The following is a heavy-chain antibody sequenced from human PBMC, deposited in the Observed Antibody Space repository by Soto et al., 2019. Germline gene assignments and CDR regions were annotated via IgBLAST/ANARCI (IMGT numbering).Heavy chain of an antibody. D-gene: IGHD3-22*01. CDR2: INGGDDSK. CDR1: GFTFRSSP. J-gene: IGHJ4*02. Sequence: PGGSLRLSCAVSGFTFRSSPMSWVRRAPGKGLEWVSGINGGDDSKHYAESVRGRFTIIRDNFKNTLYLQMNSLRAEDTAMYYCARAGHDSSGYYYGGLDYWGPGTLVTVSS. CDR3: ARAGHDSSGYYYGGLDY. V-gene: IGHV3-23*01.